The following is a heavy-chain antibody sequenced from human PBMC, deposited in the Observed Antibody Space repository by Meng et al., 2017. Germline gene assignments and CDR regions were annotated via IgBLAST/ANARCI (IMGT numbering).Heavy chain of an antibody. V-gene: IGHV6-1*01. CDR3: ARGVVYAISYFDY. J-gene: IGHJ4*02. CDR2: TYYRSKWYN. CDR1: GDTVSYNIAA. Sequence: QVQPQQSGAVLGKPAQTLSPPWAISGDTVSYNIAAWNWIRQSPARGLEWLGRTYYRSKWYNDYAVSVKSRITIITDTSKNQFSLQLNSVTPEDTAVYYCARGVVYAISYFDYWGQGTLVTVSS. D-gene: IGHD2-8*02.